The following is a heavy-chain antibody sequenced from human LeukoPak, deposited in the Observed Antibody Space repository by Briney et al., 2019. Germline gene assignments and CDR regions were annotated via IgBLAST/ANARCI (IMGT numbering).Heavy chain of an antibody. CDR3: AKVLEKEMATNTYYYYGMDV. J-gene: IGHJ6*02. D-gene: IGHD5-24*01. CDR2: ITSSSSDI. V-gene: IGHV3-21*01. CDR1: EFVFSSHA. Sequence: GGSLRLSCVASEFVFSSHAMIWVRQAPGKGLEWISSITSSSSDIFYADSVRGRFTISRDNSKNTLYLQMNSLRAEDTAVYYCAKVLEKEMATNTYYYYGMDVWGQGTTVTVSS.